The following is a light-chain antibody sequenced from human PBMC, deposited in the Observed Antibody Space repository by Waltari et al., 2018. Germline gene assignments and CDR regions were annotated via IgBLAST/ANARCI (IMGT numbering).Light chain of an antibody. CDR1: QSVSRA. CDR3: QHYVSFPVT. Sequence: EIVLTQSPGTLSLSPGERATLSCRASQSVSRALAWYQQNPGQAPRLLIDGASNRATGIPDRFSGSGSGTDFSLIISRLEPEDFAVYYCQHYVSFPVTFGQGTKVEIK. CDR2: GAS. J-gene: IGKJ1*01. V-gene: IGKV3-20*01.